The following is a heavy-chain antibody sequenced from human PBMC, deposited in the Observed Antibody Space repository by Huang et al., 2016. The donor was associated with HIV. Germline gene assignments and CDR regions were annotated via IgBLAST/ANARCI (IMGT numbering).Heavy chain of an antibody. CDR3: ATKASAMDI. D-gene: IGHD1-7*01. Sequence: LVESGGGVVQPGGSRRLSCAGSTATFNAYWMSWVRQRRGQGVELVANIKQDGSEKYYMDSVEGRFNISRDNVKKLLFLEMNNLRVADTAVYYCATKASAMDIWGQGTTVIVSS. V-gene: IGHV3-7*01. CDR1: TATFNAYW. J-gene: IGHJ6*02. CDR2: IKQDGSEK.